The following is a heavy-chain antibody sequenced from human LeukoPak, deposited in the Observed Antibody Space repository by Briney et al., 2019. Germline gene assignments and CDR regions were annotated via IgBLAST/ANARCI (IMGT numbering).Heavy chain of an antibody. CDR1: GFTFISYW. CDR3: ARDRAGGALDY. CDR2: INDDGRST. D-gene: IGHD2-8*02. V-gene: IGHV3-74*01. J-gene: IGHJ4*02. Sequence: GGSLRLSCAASGFTFISYWMHWVRQAPGKGLVGVSRINDDGRSTNDADSVKGRFTISRDNAKNTLYLLINSLRAEDTAVYYCARDRAGGALDYWGQGALVTVSS.